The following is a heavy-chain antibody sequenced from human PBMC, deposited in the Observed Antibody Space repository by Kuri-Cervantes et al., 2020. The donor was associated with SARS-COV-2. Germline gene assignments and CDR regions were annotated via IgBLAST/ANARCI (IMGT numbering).Heavy chain of an antibody. D-gene: IGHD3-22*01. CDR3: AKEGPTGYYDSSGYYYDYYYGMDV. J-gene: IGHJ6*02. CDR1: GFTFSSYA. Sequence: LSLTCAASGFTFSSYAMSWVRQAPGKGLEWVSAISGSGGNTYYADSVKGRFTISRDNSKNTLYLQMNSLRAEDTAVYYCAKEGPTGYYDSSGYYYDYYYGMDVWGQGTTVTVSS. V-gene: IGHV3-23*01. CDR2: ISGSGGNT.